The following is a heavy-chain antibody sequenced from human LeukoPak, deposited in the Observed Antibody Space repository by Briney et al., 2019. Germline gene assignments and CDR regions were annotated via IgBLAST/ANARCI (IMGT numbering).Heavy chain of an antibody. Sequence: GGSLRLSCAASGFTFAVYWISWVRQAPGKGLEWVANIKQDASEEYYVDSVKGRFTISRDNAKNSLYLQMNSLRAEDTAVYYCVRDRGRASVDYWGQGTLVTVSS. CDR3: VRDRGRASVDY. CDR2: IKQDASEE. CDR1: GFTFAVYW. J-gene: IGHJ4*02. D-gene: IGHD1-26*01. V-gene: IGHV3-7*01.